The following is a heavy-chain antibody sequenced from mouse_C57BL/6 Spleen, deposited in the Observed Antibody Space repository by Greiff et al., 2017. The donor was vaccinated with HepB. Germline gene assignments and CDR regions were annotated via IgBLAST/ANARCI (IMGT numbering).Heavy chain of an antibody. CDR2: INPSSGYT. Sequence: QVQLQQSGAELAKPGASVKLSCKASGYTFTSYWMHWVKQRPGQGLEWIGYINPSSGYTKYNQKFKDKATLTADKSSSTAYRQLSRLTYEDSAVYYCARDYGSSLWYFDVWGTGTTVTVSS. D-gene: IGHD1-1*01. V-gene: IGHV1-7*01. CDR3: ARDYGSSLWYFDV. CDR1: GYTFTSYW. J-gene: IGHJ1*03.